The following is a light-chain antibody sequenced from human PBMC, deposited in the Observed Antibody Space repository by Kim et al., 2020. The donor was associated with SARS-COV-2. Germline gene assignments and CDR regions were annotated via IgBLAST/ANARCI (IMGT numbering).Light chain of an antibody. CDR3: HQYNDWPPGDT. CDR2: GAS. J-gene: IGKJ2*01. Sequence: EIVMTQSPGTLSVSPGERATLSCRASQSVSTNLAWYQHKPGQPPRLLIYGASTRAPGVPARFSGTGSGTDFTLTVSSLQSEDFAVYYCHQYNDWPPGDTFGQGTKLEI. CDR1: QSVSTN. V-gene: IGKV3-15*01.